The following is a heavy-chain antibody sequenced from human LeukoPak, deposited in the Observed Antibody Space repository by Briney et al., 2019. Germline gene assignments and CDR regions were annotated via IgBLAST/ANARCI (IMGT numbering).Heavy chain of an antibody. CDR3: ARDRALSVVPAGFDP. D-gene: IGHD2-15*01. J-gene: IGHJ5*02. Sequence: ASVKVSCKASGYTFTGYYMHWVRQAPGPGLEVMGWINPDSGGTNYAQKFQCRVTMTRDTSISTAYMELSRLRSDDTAVYYCARDRALSVVPAGFDPWGRGTLVTVSS. V-gene: IGHV1-2*02. CDR1: GYTFTGYY. CDR2: INPDSGGT.